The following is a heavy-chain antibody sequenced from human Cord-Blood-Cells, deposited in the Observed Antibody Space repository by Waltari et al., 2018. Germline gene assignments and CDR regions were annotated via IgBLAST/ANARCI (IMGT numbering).Heavy chain of an antibody. CDR2: IIPIFGTA. D-gene: IGHD2-2*01. Sequence: SCKASGGTFSSYAISWVRQAPGQGLEWMGGIIPIFGTANYAQKFQGRVTITADESTSTAYMELSSLRSEDTAVYYCARGYCSSTSCNWFDPWGQGTLVTVSS. V-gene: IGHV1-69*01. CDR3: ARGYCSSTSCNWFDP. J-gene: IGHJ5*02. CDR1: GGTFSSYA.